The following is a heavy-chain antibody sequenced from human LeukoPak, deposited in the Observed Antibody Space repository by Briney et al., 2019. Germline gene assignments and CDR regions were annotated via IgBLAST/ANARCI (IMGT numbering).Heavy chain of an antibody. Sequence: ASVKVSCKASGYTFTRYDINWVRQATGQGLEWMGWMNPNSGNTGYAQKFQGRVTITRNTSISTAYMELSSLRSEDTAVYYCARVRRAVVVPAAKTYYFDYWGQGTLVTVSS. J-gene: IGHJ4*02. CDR1: GYTFTRYD. CDR2: MNPNSGNT. V-gene: IGHV1-8*03. D-gene: IGHD2-2*01. CDR3: ARVRRAVVVPAAKTYYFDY.